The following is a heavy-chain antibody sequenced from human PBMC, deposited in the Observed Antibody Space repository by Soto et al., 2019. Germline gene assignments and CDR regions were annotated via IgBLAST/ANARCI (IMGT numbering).Heavy chain of an antibody. CDR2: IYWDDEK. Sequence: QITLKESGPTLVKPTQTLTLTCTFSGFSLTTSGVGVGWIRQPPGKALEWLERIYWDDEKRYSPSLQSRLTITKDTSKNQVDLTVTSMIPADTGTYYCAPRPYASSDDACDIWGQGTMVYVSS. CDR1: GFSLTTSGVG. D-gene: IGHD6-6*01. CDR3: APRPYASSDDACDI. J-gene: IGHJ3*02. V-gene: IGHV2-5*02.